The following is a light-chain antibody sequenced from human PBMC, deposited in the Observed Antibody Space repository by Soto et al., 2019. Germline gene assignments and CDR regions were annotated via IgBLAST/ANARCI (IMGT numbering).Light chain of an antibody. J-gene: IGLJ2*01. Sequence: QSVLTQPPSASGTPGQRVTFSCSGSSSNIGSNPVNWYQQLPGTAPKLLIYSDNHRPSGVPDRFSGSKSGTSASLAISGLQSEDESDYYCAAWDDSLNGVVFGGGTKVTVL. CDR1: SSNIGSNP. V-gene: IGLV1-44*01. CDR2: SDN. CDR3: AAWDDSLNGVV.